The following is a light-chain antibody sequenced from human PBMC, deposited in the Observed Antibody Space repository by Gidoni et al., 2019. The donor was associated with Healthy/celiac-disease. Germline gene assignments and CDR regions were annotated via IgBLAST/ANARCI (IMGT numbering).Light chain of an antibody. V-gene: IGKV4-1*01. CDR1: QSVLYSSNNKNY. Sequence: DIVMTQSPDSLAVSLGERATINCKSSQSVLYSSNNKNYLAWYQQKPGQPPKLLIYWASTRESGVPDRFSGSGSGTDFTLTISSLQAEDVAVYYCQQYYSTVCSFXQXTKLXIK. J-gene: IGKJ2*04. CDR2: WAS. CDR3: QQYYSTVCS.